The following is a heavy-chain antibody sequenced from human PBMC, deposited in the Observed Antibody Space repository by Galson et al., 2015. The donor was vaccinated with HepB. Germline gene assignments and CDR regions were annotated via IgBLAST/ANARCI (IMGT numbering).Heavy chain of an antibody. Sequence: SLRLSCAASGFTFSDYYMSWIRQAPGKGLEWVAVVWYDGSTKYYEDSVKGRFTISRDNSKNTLYLQMNSLRAEDTAVYYCARDRGVVEPAGTGFLEWLSPRALGYWGQGTLVTVSS. J-gene: IGHJ4*02. V-gene: IGHV3-33*08. D-gene: IGHD3-3*01. CDR1: GFTFSDYY. CDR2: VWYDGSTK. CDR3: ARDRGVVEPAGTGFLEWLSPRALGY.